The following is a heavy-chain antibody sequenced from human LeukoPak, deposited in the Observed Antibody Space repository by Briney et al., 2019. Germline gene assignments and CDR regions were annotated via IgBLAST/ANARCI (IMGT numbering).Heavy chain of an antibody. J-gene: IGHJ4*02. D-gene: IGHD2-2*01. CDR2: ISDSGGST. Sequence: PGGSLRLSCAASGFTFTNYAMSWVRQAPGKGPEWVSSISDSGGSTYYADSVKGRFTISRDNSKNTLYLQIDTLRAEDTAVYYCAQTGPTGGFCSSTSCYGVDYWGQGTLVTVSS. V-gene: IGHV3-23*01. CDR3: AQTGPTGGFCSSTSCYGVDY. CDR1: GFTFTNYA.